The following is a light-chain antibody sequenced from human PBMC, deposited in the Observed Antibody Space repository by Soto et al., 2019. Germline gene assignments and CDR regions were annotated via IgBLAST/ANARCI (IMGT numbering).Light chain of an antibody. J-gene: IGKJ4*01. Sequence: EIVLTKSPGTLSLSPGERATLSCRASQSVSSSYLAWYQQKPGQAPRLLIYGASSRATGIPDRFSGSGSGTDFTLTISRLEPEDFAVYYCQQYGSSPVLTFGGGTKVDIK. V-gene: IGKV3-20*01. CDR3: QQYGSSPVLT. CDR1: QSVSSSY. CDR2: GAS.